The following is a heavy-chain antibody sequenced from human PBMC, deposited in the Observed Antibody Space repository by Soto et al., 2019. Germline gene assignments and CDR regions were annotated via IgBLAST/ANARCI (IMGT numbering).Heavy chain of an antibody. Sequence: GASVKVSCKASGYTFTSYYMHWVRQAPGQGLEWMGIINPSGGSTSYAQKFQGRVTMTRDTSTSTVYMELSSLRSEDTAVYYCARVGGATDPLDYWGQGALVTGSS. D-gene: IGHD1-26*01. CDR2: INPSGGST. V-gene: IGHV1-46*01. CDR3: ARVGGATDPLDY. J-gene: IGHJ4*02. CDR1: GYTFTSYY.